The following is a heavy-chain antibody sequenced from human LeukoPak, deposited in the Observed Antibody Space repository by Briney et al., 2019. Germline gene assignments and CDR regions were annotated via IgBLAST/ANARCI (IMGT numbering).Heavy chain of an antibody. CDR2: ITSSGGST. CDR1: GFTFSSYS. V-gene: IGHV3-23*01. CDR3: ASRPPSETYFAVFDY. D-gene: IGHD1-26*01. J-gene: IGHJ4*02. Sequence: GGSLRLSCAASGFTFSSYSMNWVRQTPGKGLEWVSGITSSGGSTYHAESVKGRFTISRDNSKNTLYLQMNNLRAEDTAVYYCASRPPSETYFAVFDYWGQGTLVTVSS.